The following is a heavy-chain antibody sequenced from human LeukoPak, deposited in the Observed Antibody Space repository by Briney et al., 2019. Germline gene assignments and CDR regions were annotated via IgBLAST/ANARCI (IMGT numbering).Heavy chain of an antibody. J-gene: IGHJ4*02. Sequence: ASVKVSCKASGYTFTGCGINWVRQAPGQGLEWMGWISAYNGNTNYAQKLQGRVTMTTDPSTSTAYMELRSLRSDDTAVYYCAAGYCSGGSCQPFDYWGQGTLVTVSS. CDR2: ISAYNGNT. D-gene: IGHD2-15*01. CDR3: AAGYCSGGSCQPFDY. CDR1: GYTFTGCG. V-gene: IGHV1-18*01.